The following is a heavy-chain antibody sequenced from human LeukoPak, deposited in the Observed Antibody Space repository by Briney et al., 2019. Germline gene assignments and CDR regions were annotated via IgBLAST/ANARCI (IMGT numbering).Heavy chain of an antibody. V-gene: IGHV3-9*01. J-gene: IGHJ4*02. CDR1: GFTFDDYA. D-gene: IGHD3-22*01. CDR2: ISWNSGSI. CDR3: ARGDDSGYYDYFDY. Sequence: QSGGSLRLSCAASGFTFDDYAMHWVRQAPGKGLEWVSGISWNSGSIGYADSVKGRFTISRDNAKNSLYLQMNSLRAEDTALYYCARGDDSGYYDYFDYWGQGALVTVSS.